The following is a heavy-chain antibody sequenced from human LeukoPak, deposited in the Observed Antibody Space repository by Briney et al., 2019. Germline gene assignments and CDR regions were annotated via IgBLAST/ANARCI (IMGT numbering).Heavy chain of an antibody. D-gene: IGHD2-21*01. CDR2: ISGSGGGT. CDR3: AKGSSNSRPYYFDY. Sequence: GGSLRLSCAASGFTCTYAMSWVRQAAGKGLEWVSLISGSGGGTYYADSVKGRFAISRDNSKNTVSLQLNSLRAEDTAVYYCAKGSSNSRPYYFDYWGQGTLVAVSS. V-gene: IGHV3-23*01. CDR1: GFTCTYA. J-gene: IGHJ4*02.